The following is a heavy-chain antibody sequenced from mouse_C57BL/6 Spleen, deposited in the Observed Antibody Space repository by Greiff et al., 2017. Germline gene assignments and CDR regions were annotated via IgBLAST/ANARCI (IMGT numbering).Heavy chain of an antibody. V-gene: IGHV1-81*01. D-gene: IGHD4-1*01. CDR1: GYTFTSYG. J-gene: IGHJ4*01. CDR3: AIAGTGSMYY. CDR2: IYPRSGNT. Sequence: QVQLQQSGAELARPGASVKLSCKASGYTFTSYGISWVKQRTGQGLEWIGEIYPRSGNTYYNEKVKGKATLTADKASSTAYMELCSLTSEDSAVYFCAIAGTGSMYYWGQGTSVTVSS.